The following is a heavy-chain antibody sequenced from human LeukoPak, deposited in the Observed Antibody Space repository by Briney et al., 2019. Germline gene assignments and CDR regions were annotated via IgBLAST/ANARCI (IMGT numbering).Heavy chain of an antibody. J-gene: IGHJ4*02. V-gene: IGHV4-38-2*01. Sequence: SDTLSLTCAVSGYSISSGYYWGWIRQPPGKGLDGIGSIYHSGSTYYNPSLKSRVTISVDTSKNQFSLKLSSVTAAATAVYSCARSASYNYRLDYWGQGTLVTVSS. CDR3: ARSASYNYRLDY. CDR2: IYHSGST. CDR1: GYSISSGYY. D-gene: IGHD5-24*01.